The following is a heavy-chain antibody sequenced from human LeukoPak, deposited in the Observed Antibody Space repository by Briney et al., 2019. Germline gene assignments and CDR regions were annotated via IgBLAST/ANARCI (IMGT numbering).Heavy chain of an antibody. CDR1: GDSFSSVTDY. V-gene: IGHV4-39*01. J-gene: IGHJ4*02. D-gene: IGHD6-13*01. Sequence: PSETLSLTCTVSGDSFSSVTDYWAWIRQPPGKGLEWIASGDYSGSTYYNPSLKSRVTISVDTSKNQFSLKLTSVTAADTAVYYCARRWALGSWSLYYFDYWGQGTLVTVSS. CDR3: ARRWALGSWSLYYFDY. CDR2: GDYSGST.